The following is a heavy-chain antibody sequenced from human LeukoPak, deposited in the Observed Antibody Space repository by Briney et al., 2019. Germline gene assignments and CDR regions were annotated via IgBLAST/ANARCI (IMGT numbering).Heavy chain of an antibody. CDR3: ARDDTVFGVVIAPFDY. CDR1: GGTFSSYA. D-gene: IGHD3-3*01. Sequence: SVKVSCKASGGTFSSYAISWVRQAPGQGLEWIGRIIPIFGTANYAQKFQGRVTITTDESTSTAYMELSSLRSEDTAVYYCARDDTVFGVVIAPFDYWGQGTLVTVSS. J-gene: IGHJ4*02. CDR2: IIPIFGTA. V-gene: IGHV1-69*05.